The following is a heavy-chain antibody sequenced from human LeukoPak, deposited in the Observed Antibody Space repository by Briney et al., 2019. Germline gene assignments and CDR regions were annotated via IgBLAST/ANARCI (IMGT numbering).Heavy chain of an antibody. CDR2: ISGSGGST. J-gene: IGHJ4*02. D-gene: IGHD2-15*01. CDR3: AKGVGLPLYYFDY. CDR1: GFTFSNYA. V-gene: IGHV3-23*01. Sequence: PGGSLRLSCAASGFTFSNYAMSWVRQAPGKGLEWVSAISGSGGSTYYADSVKGRFTISRDNSKNTLYLQMNSLRAEDTAVYYCAKGVGLPLYYFDYWGQGTLVTVSS.